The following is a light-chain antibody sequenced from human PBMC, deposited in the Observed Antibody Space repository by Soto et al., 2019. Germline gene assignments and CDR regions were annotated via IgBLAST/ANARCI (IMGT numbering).Light chain of an antibody. V-gene: IGKV1-33*01. CDR2: GAS. Sequence: DIQMTQSPSSLSASVGDRVTITCQASQAINNDLLWYQQKPGQPPKLLIYGASILETGVPSRFSGSGSGKHFTFTITSLQPEDIATYYCQQYDNLPTFGQGTKLAMK. CDR3: QQYDNLPT. CDR1: QAINND. J-gene: IGKJ2*01.